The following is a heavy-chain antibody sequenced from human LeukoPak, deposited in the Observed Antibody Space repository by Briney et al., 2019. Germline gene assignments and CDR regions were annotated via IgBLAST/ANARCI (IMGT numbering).Heavy chain of an antibody. Sequence: SETLSLTCTVSGGSISSYYWSWIRQPAGKGLEWIGRIYTSGSTNYNPSLKSRVTMSVDASKNQFSLKLSSVTAADTAVYYCARDRSAEGAFDIWGQGTMVTVSS. J-gene: IGHJ3*02. CDR1: GGSISSYY. V-gene: IGHV4-4*07. CDR2: IYTSGST. CDR3: ARDRSAEGAFDI.